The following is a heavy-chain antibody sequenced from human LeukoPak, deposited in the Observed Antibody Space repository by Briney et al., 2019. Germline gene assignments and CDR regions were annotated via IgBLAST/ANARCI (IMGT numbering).Heavy chain of an antibody. CDR1: GYTLTELS. Sequence: ASVKVSCKVSGYTLTELSMHWVRQAPGKGLEWMGGFDPEDGETIYAQKFQGRVTMTEDTSTDTAYMELSSLRSEDTAVYYCARGATYYDFWSGPTIPLGYYYYMDVWGKGTTVTVSS. CDR2: FDPEDGET. CDR3: ARGATYYDFWSGPTIPLGYYYYMDV. V-gene: IGHV1-24*01. J-gene: IGHJ6*03. D-gene: IGHD3-3*01.